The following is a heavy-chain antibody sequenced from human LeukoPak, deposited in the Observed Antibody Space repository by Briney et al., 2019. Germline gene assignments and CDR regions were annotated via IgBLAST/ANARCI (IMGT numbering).Heavy chain of an antibody. J-gene: IGHJ3*02. CDR1: GYSISSGYY. V-gene: IGHV4-38-2*02. CDR2: IYHSGST. CDR3: AREGSAFDI. Sequence: SETLSLTCTVSGYSISSGYYWGWIRQPPGKGLEWIGSIYHSGSTYYNPSLKSRVTISVDTSKNQFSLKLSSVTAADTAVYYCAREGSAFDIWGQGTMVTVSS.